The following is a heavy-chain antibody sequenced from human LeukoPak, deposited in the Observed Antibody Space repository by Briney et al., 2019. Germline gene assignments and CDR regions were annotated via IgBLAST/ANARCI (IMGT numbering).Heavy chain of an antibody. CDR3: ARATPWSLPGY. Sequence: SGTLSLTCTVSGGSISSYYWSWVRQPPGKGLEWIGHIYHTGNTNYNPSLESRVTISVDTSKNQFSLRLTSVTAADTAVYFCARATPWSLPGYWGQGTLVTVSS. D-gene: IGHD3-22*01. J-gene: IGHJ4*02. CDR2: IYHTGNT. CDR1: GGSISSYY. V-gene: IGHV4-59*01.